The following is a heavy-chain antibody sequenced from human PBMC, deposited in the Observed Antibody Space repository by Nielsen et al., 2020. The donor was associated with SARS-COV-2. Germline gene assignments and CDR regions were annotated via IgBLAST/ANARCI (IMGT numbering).Heavy chain of an antibody. CDR2: INHSGST. Sequence: SETLSLTCAVYGGSFSGYYWSWIRQPPGKGLEWIGEINHSGSTNYNPSLKSRVTISVDTSKNQFSLKLSSVTAADTAVYYCARGVKMSIAAAGRGVNWFDPWGQGTLVTVSS. D-gene: IGHD6-13*01. J-gene: IGHJ5*02. CDR3: ARGVKMSIAAAGRGVNWFDP. V-gene: IGHV4-34*01. CDR1: GGSFSGYY.